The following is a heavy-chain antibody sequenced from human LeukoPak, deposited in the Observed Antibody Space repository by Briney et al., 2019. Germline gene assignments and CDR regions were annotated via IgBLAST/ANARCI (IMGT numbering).Heavy chain of an antibody. V-gene: IGHV4-39*01. CDR1: GGFISTSSSY. D-gene: IGHD3-3*01. CDR2: VYYSGST. Sequence: SETLSLTCTVSGGFISTSSSYWGWIRQPPGKGLEWIGSVYYSGSTYYNPSLKSRLTISVDTSKNQFSLKLSSVTAADTAVYYCARGKDYYDFWSGHLAPFDYWGQGTLVTVSS. CDR3: ARGKDYYDFWSGHLAPFDY. J-gene: IGHJ4*02.